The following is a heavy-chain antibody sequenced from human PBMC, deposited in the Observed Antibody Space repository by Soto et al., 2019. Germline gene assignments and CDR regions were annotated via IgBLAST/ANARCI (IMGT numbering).Heavy chain of an antibody. D-gene: IGHD3-3*01. CDR2: INHSGST. Sequence: PSETLSLTCTVSGGSISSYYWSWIRQPPGKGLEWIGEINHSGSTNYNPSLKSRVTISVDTSKNQFSLKLSSVTAADTAVYYCARGVAGGLRFLEWLLCWFDPWGQGTLVTVSS. CDR3: ARGVAGGLRFLEWLLCWFDP. V-gene: IGHV4-34*01. J-gene: IGHJ5*02. CDR1: GGSISSYY.